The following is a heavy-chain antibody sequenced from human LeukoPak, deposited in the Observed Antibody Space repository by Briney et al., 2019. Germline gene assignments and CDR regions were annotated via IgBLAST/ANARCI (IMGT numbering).Heavy chain of an antibody. CDR2: ISGSGGST. D-gene: IGHD3-3*01. CDR1: GFTFSSYA. V-gene: IGHV3-23*01. CDR3: AKGQDTRLYDFWSGYCYGMDV. J-gene: IGHJ6*02. Sequence: GGCLRLSCAASGFTFSSYAMSWVRQAPGKGLEWVSAISGSGGSTYYADSVKGRFTISRDNSKNTLYLQMNSLRAEDTAVYYCAKGQDTRLYDFWSGYCYGMDVWGQGTTVTVSS.